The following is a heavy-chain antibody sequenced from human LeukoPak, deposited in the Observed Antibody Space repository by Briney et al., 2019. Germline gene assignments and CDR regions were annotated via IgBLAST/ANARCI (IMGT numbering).Heavy chain of an antibody. D-gene: IGHD6-19*01. CDR2: IWYDGSNK. V-gene: IGHV3-33*01. CDR1: GYTFTRYY. J-gene: IGHJ4*02. CDR3: ASTSGWYEPIDY. Sequence: SCKASGYTFTRYYMHWVRQAPGKGLEWVAVIWYDGSNKYYADSVKGRFTISRDNSKNTLYLQMNSLRAEDTAVYYCASTSGWYEPIDYWGQGTLVTVSS.